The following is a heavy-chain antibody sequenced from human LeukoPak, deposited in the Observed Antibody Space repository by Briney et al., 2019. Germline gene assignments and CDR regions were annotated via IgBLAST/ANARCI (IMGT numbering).Heavy chain of an antibody. Sequence: GGSLRLSCAASGFNFSASYISWVRQCPGGRLEWLSVIYSGGTTYYIDSVKGRFTISRANSKNTLFLQITSPRVEDPAMYYCARGSNYMDVWGKGTPVTVSS. V-gene: IGHV3-53*01. J-gene: IGHJ6*03. CDR2: IYSGGTT. CDR3: ARGSNYMDV. CDR1: GFNFSASY. D-gene: IGHD3-10*01.